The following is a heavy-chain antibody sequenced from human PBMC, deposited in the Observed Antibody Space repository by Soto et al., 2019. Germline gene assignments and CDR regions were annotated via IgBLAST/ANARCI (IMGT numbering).Heavy chain of an antibody. CDR1: GYSFVNYW. CDR2: IYPGDSDT. J-gene: IGHJ4*02. CDR3: ARQSLSSSAFDF. Sequence: GESLKISCKVSGYSFVNYWIGWVRQMPGKGLEWMGNIYPGDSDTDYSPSFQGRVTISADKSITTAYLQWSSLQASDTAIYYCARQSLSSSAFDFWGQGTRVTVSS. V-gene: IGHV5-51*01. D-gene: IGHD6-13*01.